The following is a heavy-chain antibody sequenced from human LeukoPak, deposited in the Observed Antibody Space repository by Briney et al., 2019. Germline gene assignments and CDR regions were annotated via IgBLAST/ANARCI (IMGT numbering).Heavy chain of an antibody. J-gene: IGHJ4*02. D-gene: IGHD6-6*01. CDR1: GFVFSNYW. CDR2: IKPDGTEK. V-gene: IGHV3-7*01. CDR3: ARGGNSSWDY. Sequence: GGSLRPSCAASGFVFSNYWMSWVRQAPGKGLEWVANIKPDGTEKYYVDSLKGRFTISRDNAKNSLYLQMNSLRVEDTAVYYCARGGNSSWDYWGQGALVTVSS.